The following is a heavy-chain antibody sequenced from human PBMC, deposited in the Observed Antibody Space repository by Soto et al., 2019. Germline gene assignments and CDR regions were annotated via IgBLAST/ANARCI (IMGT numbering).Heavy chain of an antibody. V-gene: IGHV3-66*01. D-gene: IGHD6-6*01. CDR2: IYSGGST. J-gene: IGHJ3*02. CDR1: GFTVSSNY. Sequence: EVQLVESGGGLVQPGGSLRLSCAASGFTVSSNYMSWVRQAPGKGLEWVSVIYSGGSTYYADSVKGRFTISRDNTKNTLYLQMNSLSAEDTAVYYCATDRAARHAFDIWGQGTMVTVSS. CDR3: ATDRAARHAFDI.